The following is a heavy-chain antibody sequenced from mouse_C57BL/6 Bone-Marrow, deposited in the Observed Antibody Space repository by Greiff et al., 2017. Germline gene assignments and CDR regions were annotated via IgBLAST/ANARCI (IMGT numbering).Heavy chain of an antibody. D-gene: IGHD1-1*01. CDR1: GYSITSGYY. V-gene: IGHV3-6*01. J-gene: IGHJ1*03. Sequence: VQLKESGPGLVKPSQSLSLTCSVTGYSITSGYYWNWIRQFPGNKLEWMGYISYDGSNNYNPSLKNRISITRDTSKNQFFLKLNSVTTEDTATYYCARGFITTVVDYWYFDVWGTGTTVTVSS. CDR2: ISYDGSN. CDR3: ARGFITTVVDYWYFDV.